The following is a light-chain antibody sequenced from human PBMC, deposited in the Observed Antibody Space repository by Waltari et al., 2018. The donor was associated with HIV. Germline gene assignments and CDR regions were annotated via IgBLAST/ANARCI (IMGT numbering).Light chain of an antibody. Sequence: QSVLTQPPSVSGAPGQRVTISCTGSSPNIGAGYDVHWYQQLPGTAPKLLIYGNSNRPSGFPDRFSGCKPGNSASLAITGLQAEDEADYYCQSYDSSLSGPWVFGGGTKRTVL. CDR3: QSYDSSLSGPWV. CDR1: SPNIGAGYD. CDR2: GNS. V-gene: IGLV1-40*01. J-gene: IGLJ3*02.